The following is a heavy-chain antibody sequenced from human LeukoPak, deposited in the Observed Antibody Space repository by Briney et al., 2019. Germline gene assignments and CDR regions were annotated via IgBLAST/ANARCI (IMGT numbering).Heavy chain of an antibody. CDR3: AMGDGMRTYYFDY. J-gene: IGHJ4*02. V-gene: IGHV3-23*01. CDR2: ISGSGGST. D-gene: IGHD3-16*01. CDR1: GFTFSGYA. Sequence: GGSLRLSCAASGFTFSGYAMSWVRQAPGKGLEWVSAISGSGGSTYYADSVKGRFTISRDNSKNTLYLQMNSLRAEDTAVYYCAMGDGMRTYYFDYWGQGTLVTVSS.